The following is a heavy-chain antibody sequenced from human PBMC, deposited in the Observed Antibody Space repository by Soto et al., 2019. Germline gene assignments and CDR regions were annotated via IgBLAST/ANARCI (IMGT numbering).Heavy chain of an antibody. Sequence: EVQLVESGGGLVQPGGSLRLSCAASGFTFSSYWMSWVRQAPGKGLEWVANIKQDGSEKYYVDSVKGRFTISRDNAKNSLYLQMNSLRAEDTAVYYCARDTSTAPLGYYYYYGMDVWGQGTTVTVSS. CDR2: IKQDGSEK. CDR1: GFTFSSYW. J-gene: IGHJ6*02. CDR3: ARDTSTAPLGYYYYYGMDV. D-gene: IGHD3-16*01. V-gene: IGHV3-7*03.